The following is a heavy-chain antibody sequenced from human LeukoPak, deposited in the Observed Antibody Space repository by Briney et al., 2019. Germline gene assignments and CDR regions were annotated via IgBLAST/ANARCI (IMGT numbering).Heavy chain of an antibody. CDR1: GYSFASYW. D-gene: IGHD4-17*01. Sequence: GESLKISCKGSGYSFASYWIAWVRQMPGKGLEWMGIIYPGDSDTRYSPSFQGQVTISADKSISTAYLQWSSLKASDTAMYHCARHTTTVTPRAFDYWGQGTLVTVSS. CDR2: IYPGDSDT. V-gene: IGHV5-51*01. J-gene: IGHJ4*02. CDR3: ARHTTTVTPRAFDY.